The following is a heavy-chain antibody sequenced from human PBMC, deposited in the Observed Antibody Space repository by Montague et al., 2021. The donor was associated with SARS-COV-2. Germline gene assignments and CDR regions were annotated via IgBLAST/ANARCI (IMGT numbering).Heavy chain of an antibody. CDR2: IYYSGGI. CDR3: ARDRFIAGGRLPHGFDP. D-gene: IGHD6-13*01. J-gene: IGHJ5*02. Sequence: SETLSLTCSVSGGPISGYYWSWIRQSPGKGLEWIGYIYYSGGIIXXPSLKSRVIISVDTSKSQFSLKLSSVTAADTAVYYCARDRFIAGGRLPHGFDPWGQGTLVTVSS. V-gene: IGHV4-59*01. CDR1: GGPISGYY.